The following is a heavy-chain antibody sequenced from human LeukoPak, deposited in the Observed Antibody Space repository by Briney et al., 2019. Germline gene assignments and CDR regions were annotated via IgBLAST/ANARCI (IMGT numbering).Heavy chain of an antibody. CDR2: IDPNSGGT. CDR1: GYTFTGYY. V-gene: IGHV1-2*04. CDR3: ARVAYYYDSSGYYSAGYFDY. D-gene: IGHD3-22*01. Sequence: ASVKVSCKASGYTFTGYYMHWVRQAPGQGLEWMGWIDPNSGGTNYAQKFQGWVTMTRDTSISTAYMELSRLRSDDTAVYYCARVAYYYDSSGYYSAGYFDYWSQGTLVTVSS. J-gene: IGHJ4*02.